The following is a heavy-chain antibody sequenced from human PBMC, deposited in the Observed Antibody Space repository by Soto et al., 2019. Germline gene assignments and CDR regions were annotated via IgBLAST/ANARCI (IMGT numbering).Heavy chain of an antibody. J-gene: IGHJ5*02. CDR1: GYTFTSYA. D-gene: IGHD3-22*01. CDR2: INAGNGNT. Sequence: ASVKVSCKASGYTFTSYAMHWVRQAPGQRLEWMGWINAGNGNTKYSQKFQGRVTITRDTSASTAYMELSSLRAEEKAVYYCARGPYYDPFDPWGQGTLVTVSS. CDR3: ARGPYYDPFDP. V-gene: IGHV1-3*01.